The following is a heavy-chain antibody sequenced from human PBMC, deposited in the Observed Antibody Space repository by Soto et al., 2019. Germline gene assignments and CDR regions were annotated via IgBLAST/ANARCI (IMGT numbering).Heavy chain of an antibody. CDR2: ISYDGSNK. V-gene: IGHV3-30*18. Sequence: GGSLRLSCAASGFTFSSYGMHWVRQAPGKGLEWVAVISYDGSNKYYADSVKGRFTISRDNSKNTLYLQMNSLRAEDTAVYYCAKDLHYYDSSGKRGDYWGQGTLVTVSS. D-gene: IGHD3-22*01. CDR1: GFTFSSYG. J-gene: IGHJ4*02. CDR3: AKDLHYYDSSGKRGDY.